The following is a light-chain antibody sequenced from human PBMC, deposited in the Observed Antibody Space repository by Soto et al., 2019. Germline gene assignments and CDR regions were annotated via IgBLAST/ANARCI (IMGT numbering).Light chain of an antibody. J-gene: IGLJ3*02. CDR3: CSFAGSNSWV. CDR1: GSDVGGYNY. CDR2: GVS. V-gene: IGLV2-14*01. Sequence: QSALTQPASVSGSPGQSIAISCTGSGSDVGGYNYVSWYQQHPGKAPKLIIYGVSHRPSGVSTRFSASRSAYTASLTISGLQAEDEADYYCCSFAGSNSWVFGGGTKLTVL.